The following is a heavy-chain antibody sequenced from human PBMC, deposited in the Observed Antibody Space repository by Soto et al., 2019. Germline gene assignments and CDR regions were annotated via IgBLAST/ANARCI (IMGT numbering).Heavy chain of an antibody. CDR2: INHSGST. CDR3: ARVIAVAGIVGRYYFDY. J-gene: IGHJ4*02. Sequence: SETLSLTFAVCGGSFSGYYWGWIRQPPGKGLEWIGEINHSGSTNYNPSLKSRVTISVDTSKNQFSLKLSSVTAADTAVYYCARVIAVAGIVGRYYFDYWGQGTLLTVSS. CDR1: GGSFSGYY. V-gene: IGHV4-34*01. D-gene: IGHD6-19*01.